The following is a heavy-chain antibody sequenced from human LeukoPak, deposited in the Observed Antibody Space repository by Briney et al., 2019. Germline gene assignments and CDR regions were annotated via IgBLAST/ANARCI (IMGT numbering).Heavy chain of an antibody. CDR2: IIPILGLA. CDR1: VCTFSSYA. CDR3: ARTSIAAAGSAFDN. J-gene: IGHJ3*02. V-gene: IGHV1-69*04. D-gene: IGHD6-13*01. Sequence: SVKVSRKASVCTFSSYAFSWVRQPPGQGLEWMGRIIPILGLANYAQKFQGRVTITADQSTSTDYMELSSLRSEDTAVYYCARTSIAAAGSAFDNWGQGTMVTVSS.